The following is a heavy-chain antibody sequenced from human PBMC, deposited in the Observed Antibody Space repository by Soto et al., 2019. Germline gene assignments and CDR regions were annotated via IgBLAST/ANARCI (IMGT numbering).Heavy chain of an antibody. CDR3: ARDTPPDSRLGYYYGMDV. V-gene: IGHV1-69*01. CDR2: IIPIFGTA. CDR1: GGTFSSYA. J-gene: IGHJ6*02. Sequence: QVQLVQSGAEVQKPGSSVKVSCKASGGTFSSYAISWVRQAPGQGLEWMGGIIPIFGTANYAQKFQGRVTITADESTSTAYMELSSLRSEDTAVYYCARDTPPDSRLGYYYGMDVWGQGTTVTVSS. D-gene: IGHD2-15*01.